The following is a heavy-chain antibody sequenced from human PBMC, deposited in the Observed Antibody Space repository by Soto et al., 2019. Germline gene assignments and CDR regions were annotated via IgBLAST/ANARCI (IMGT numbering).Heavy chain of an antibody. D-gene: IGHD6-19*01. CDR3: ARTHSSGWYTAFYFDY. CDR1: GFTFSSYA. Sequence: GGSLRLSCAASGFTFSSYAMHWVRQAPGKGLEWVAVISYDGSNKYYAESVKGRFTISRDNSKNTLYLQMNSLRAEDTAVYYCARTHSSGWYTAFYFDYWGQGTLVTVSS. V-gene: IGHV3-30-3*01. J-gene: IGHJ4*02. CDR2: ISYDGSNK.